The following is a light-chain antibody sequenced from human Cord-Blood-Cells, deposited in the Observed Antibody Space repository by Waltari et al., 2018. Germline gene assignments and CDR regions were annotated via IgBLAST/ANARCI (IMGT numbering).Light chain of an antibody. CDR2: EVS. V-gene: IGLV2-8*01. CDR1: SRDVGGYNY. J-gene: IGLJ2*01. CDR3: SSYAGSNVV. Sequence: QSALPQPPSASGSPGQSVTISSTGTSRDVGGYNYVSWYQQHPGKAPKLMIYEVSKRPSGVPDRFSGSKSGNTASLTVSGLQAEDEADYYCSSYAGSNVVFGGGTKLTVL.